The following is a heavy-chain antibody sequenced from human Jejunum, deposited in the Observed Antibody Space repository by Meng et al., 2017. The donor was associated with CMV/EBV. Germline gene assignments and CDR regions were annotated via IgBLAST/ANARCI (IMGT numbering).Heavy chain of an antibody. CDR3: EREMPMTCYFDQ. D-gene: IGHD3-22*01. J-gene: IGHJ4*03. V-gene: IGHV1-46*01. CDR1: GYTFTNYY. CDR2: FNPNGDVT. Sequence: VTMVQSGAEVKKPGASVKVYCKASGYTFTNYYMHWVRQAPGQGLQWMGLFNPNGDVTTYSPRFQGRITLTGDTSTSTLYMELSSLTSDDTAVYYCEREMPMTCYFDQWGQGTLVTVSS.